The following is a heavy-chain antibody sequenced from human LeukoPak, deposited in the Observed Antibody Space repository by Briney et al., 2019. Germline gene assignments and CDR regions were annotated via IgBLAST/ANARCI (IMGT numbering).Heavy chain of an antibody. CDR1: GFTFRRYG. D-gene: IGHD3-3*01. CDR3: AKVYGVPG. Sequence: GRSLRLSPAASGFTFRRYGTHSVPQAPRKGLEGVAFIRYDGSNKYYAESVKGRFTISRDNSKNTLYLQMNSLRAEDTAVYYCAKVYGVPGWGQGTLVTVSS. CDR2: IRYDGSNK. J-gene: IGHJ4*02. V-gene: IGHV3-30*02.